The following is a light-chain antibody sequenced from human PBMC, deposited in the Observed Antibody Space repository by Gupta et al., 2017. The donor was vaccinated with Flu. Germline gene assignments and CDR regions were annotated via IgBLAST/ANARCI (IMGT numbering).Light chain of an antibody. CDR2: AAS. Sequence: GDRVTIACRASQSVSNFLDWYQQKPGKAPKLLIYAASTLQGGVPSRFSGSGSGTDFTLTINRLQPEDFATYYCQQGYSTPQTFGRGTTVEIK. CDR3: QQGYSTPQT. CDR1: QSVSNF. J-gene: IGKJ4*02. V-gene: IGKV1-39*01.